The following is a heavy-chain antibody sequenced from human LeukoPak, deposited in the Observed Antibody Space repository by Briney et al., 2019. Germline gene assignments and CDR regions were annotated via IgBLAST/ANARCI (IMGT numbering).Heavy chain of an antibody. D-gene: IGHD5-12*01. J-gene: IGHJ5*02. CDR3: ARRVQKLVATSWFDP. V-gene: IGHV1-2*02. CDR2: INPKNGDT. Sequence: ASMWVSCKASGYTFDDEYIHWVRQAPGLGLEWMGWINPKNGDTNYAQKFQGRVTMTRDTSISTAYMELRRLKSDDSAVYYCARRVQKLVATSWFDPWGQGTLVTVSS. CDR1: GYTFDDEY.